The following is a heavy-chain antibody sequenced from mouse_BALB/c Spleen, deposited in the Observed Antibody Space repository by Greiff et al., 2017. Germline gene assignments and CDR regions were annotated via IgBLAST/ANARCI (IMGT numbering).Heavy chain of an antibody. CDR1: GYSITSDYA. CDR3: ARGNYGNYAMDY. V-gene: IGHV3-2*02. Sequence: EVKLQESGPGLVKPSQSLSLTCTVTGYSITSDYAWNWIRQFPGNKLEWMGYISYSGSTSYNPSLKSRISITRDTSKNQFFLQLNSVTTEDTATYYCARGNYGNYAMDYWGQGTSVTVSS. CDR2: ISYSGST. J-gene: IGHJ4*01. D-gene: IGHD2-1*01.